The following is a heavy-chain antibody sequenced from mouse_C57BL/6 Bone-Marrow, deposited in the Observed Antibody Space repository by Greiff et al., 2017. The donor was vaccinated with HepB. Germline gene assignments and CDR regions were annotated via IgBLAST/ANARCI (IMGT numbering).Heavy chain of an antibody. Sequence: EVQLQQSGPELVKPGASVKISCKASGYTFTDYYMNWVKQSHGKSLEWIGDINPNNGGTSYNQKFKGKATLTVDKSSSTAYLELRSLTSEDSAVYCCAWSWFAYWGQGTLVTVSA. CDR2: INPNNGGT. V-gene: IGHV1-26*01. J-gene: IGHJ3*01. CDR3: AWSWFAY. CDR1: GYTFTDYY.